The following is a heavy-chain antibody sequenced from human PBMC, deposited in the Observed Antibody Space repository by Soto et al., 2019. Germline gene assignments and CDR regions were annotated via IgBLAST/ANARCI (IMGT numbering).Heavy chain of an antibody. D-gene: IGHD6-19*01. V-gene: IGHV4-34*01. CDR1: GGSFSGYY. CDR2: INHSGST. J-gene: IGHJ4*02. CDR3: ARGLGRGSGWYIVINGFFDY. Sequence: TSETLSLTCAVYGGSFSGYYWSWIRQPPGKGLEWIGEINHSGSTNYNPSLKSRVTISVDTSKNQFSLKLSSVTAADTAVYYCARGLGRGSGWYIVINGFFDYWGQGTLVTVSS.